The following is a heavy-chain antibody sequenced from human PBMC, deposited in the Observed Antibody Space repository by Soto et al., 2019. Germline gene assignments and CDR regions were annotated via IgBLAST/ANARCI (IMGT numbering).Heavy chain of an antibody. J-gene: IGHJ4*02. CDR3: ALFIAAKGVVAY. D-gene: IGHD6-13*01. Sequence: GPVKVSCKASGYTFTSYGISWVRQAPGQGLEWMGWISAYNGNTNYAQKLQGRVTMTTDTSTSTAYMELRSLRSEDTAVYYCALFIAAKGVVAYWGQGTLVTVSS. CDR1: GYTFTSYG. CDR2: ISAYNGNT. V-gene: IGHV1-18*01.